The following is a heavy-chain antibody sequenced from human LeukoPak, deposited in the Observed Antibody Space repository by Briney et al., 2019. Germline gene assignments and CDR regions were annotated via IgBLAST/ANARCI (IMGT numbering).Heavy chain of an antibody. CDR2: INPNSGGT. CDR1: GYTFTGYY. V-gene: IGHV1-2*02. CDR3: ARVLAGFCCFDY. J-gene: IGHJ4*02. Sequence: ASVKVSCKASGYTFTGYYMHWVRQAPGQGLEWMGWINPNSGGTSYAQKFQGRVTMTRDTSISTAYMELSRLRSDDTAVYYCARVLAGFCCFDYWGQGTLVTVSS. D-gene: IGHD6-19*01.